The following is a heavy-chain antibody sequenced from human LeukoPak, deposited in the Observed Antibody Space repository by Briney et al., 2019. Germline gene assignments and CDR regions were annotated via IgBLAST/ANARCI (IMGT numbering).Heavy chain of an antibody. J-gene: IGHJ1*01. D-gene: IGHD6-19*01. CDR3: TRERNNGWDS. Sequence: GGSLRLSCAASGFTVSNYWMHWVRQAPGEGLVWVSRVNSDRRSVAYADPVQGRFTISTDNTKNTVYLQMDGLRAEDTAVYYCTRERNNGWDSWGQGTLVSVSS. V-gene: IGHV3-74*01. CDR2: VNSDRRSV. CDR1: GFTVSNYW.